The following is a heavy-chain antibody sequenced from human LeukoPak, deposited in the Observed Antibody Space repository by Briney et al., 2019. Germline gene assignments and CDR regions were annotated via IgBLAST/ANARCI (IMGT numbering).Heavy chain of an antibody. V-gene: IGHV4-39*01. Sequence: SETLSLTCTVSGDSINSGGYYWNWIRQHPGTGLEWIGFIHYSGSTYYNPSLKSRVTISVDTSKNQFSLKLSSVTAADTAVYYCARHGDILTGYGLGYFDYWGQGTLVTVSS. CDR3: ARHGDILTGYGLGYFDY. CDR1: GDSINSGGYY. J-gene: IGHJ4*02. CDR2: IHYSGST. D-gene: IGHD3-9*01.